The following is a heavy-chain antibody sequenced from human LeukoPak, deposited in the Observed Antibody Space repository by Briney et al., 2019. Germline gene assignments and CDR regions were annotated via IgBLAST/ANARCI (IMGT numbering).Heavy chain of an antibody. Sequence: KPGGSLRLSCAASGFTFSDYYMSWIRQAPGKGLEWVSYISSGSSYTNYADSVKGRFTISRDNSKNTLYLQMNSLRAEDTAVYYCAREYRGSRRSDAFDIWGQGTMVTVSS. CDR1: GFTFSDYY. J-gene: IGHJ3*02. CDR2: ISSGSSYT. D-gene: IGHD3-10*01. V-gene: IGHV3-11*05. CDR3: AREYRGSRRSDAFDI.